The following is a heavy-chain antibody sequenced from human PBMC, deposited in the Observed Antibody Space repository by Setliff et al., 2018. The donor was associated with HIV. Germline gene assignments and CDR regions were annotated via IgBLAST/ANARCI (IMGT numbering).Heavy chain of an antibody. Sequence: GGSLRLSCAASGFTFSSYEMSWVRQAPGKGLEWVSYISSSGSTIYYADSVKGRFTISRENAKKSLFLQMNSLRVEDTALYYCTKGRHLVSGEWYFERWGQGTLVTVSS. J-gene: IGHJ4*02. D-gene: IGHD3-3*01. CDR2: ISSSGSTI. V-gene: IGHV3-48*03. CDR3: TKGRHLVSGEWYFER. CDR1: GFTFSSYE.